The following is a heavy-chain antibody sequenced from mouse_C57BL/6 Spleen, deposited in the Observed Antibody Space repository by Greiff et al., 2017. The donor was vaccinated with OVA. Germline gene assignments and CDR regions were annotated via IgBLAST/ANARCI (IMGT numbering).Heavy chain of an antibody. CDR3: ARSDGSIYYAMDY. V-gene: IGHV1-82*01. CDR1: GYAFSSSW. J-gene: IGHJ4*01. CDR2: IYPGDGDT. D-gene: IGHD1-1*01. Sequence: QVQLQQSGPELVKPGASVKISCKASGYAFSSSWMNWVKQRPGKGLEWIGRIYPGDGDTNYNGKFKGKATLTADKSSSTAYMQLSSLTSEDSAVYFCARSDGSIYYAMDYWGQGTSVTVSS.